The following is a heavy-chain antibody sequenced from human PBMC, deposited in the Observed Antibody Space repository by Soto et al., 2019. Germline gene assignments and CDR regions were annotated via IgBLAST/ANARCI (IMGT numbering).Heavy chain of an antibody. J-gene: IGHJ4*02. CDR2: IKEDASEK. D-gene: IGHD2-2*01. CDR3: ATAISSPFSNFDS. Sequence: EVQLVQSGGDLVQPGGSLRLSCVASGFTFSTYWMTWVRQAPGMGLEWVAGIKEDASEKVYVDSVKGRFSISRDNAKNSLYLQLNCLRAEDTAVYYCATAISSPFSNFDSWGQGSLVTVSS. V-gene: IGHV3-7*01. CDR1: GFTFSTYW.